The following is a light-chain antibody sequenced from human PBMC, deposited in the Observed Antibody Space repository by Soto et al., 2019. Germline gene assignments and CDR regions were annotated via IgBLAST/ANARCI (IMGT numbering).Light chain of an antibody. V-gene: IGKV3-20*01. CDR3: HLYGTSPYT. J-gene: IGKJ2*01. CDR2: GAS. Sequence: EIVLTQSPGTLSLSPGDRATLSCRASQTISSTYLAWYQQKPGQAPRLLIYGASSRPTGISDRFRGSGSKTDFTLTINRLEPEDFAMYYCHLYGTSPYTYGQGNKVEIK. CDR1: QTISSTY.